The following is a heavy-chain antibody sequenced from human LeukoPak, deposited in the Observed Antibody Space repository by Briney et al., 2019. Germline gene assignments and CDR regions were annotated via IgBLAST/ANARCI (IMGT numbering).Heavy chain of an antibody. D-gene: IGHD3-3*01. CDR1: GYTFTSYD. Sequence: VASVKVSCKASGYTFTSYDINWVRQATGQGLEWMGWMNPNSGNTGYAQKFQGRVTMTRNTSISTAYMELSSLRSEDTAVYYCARGRRFLEWLSNYGDYYYMDVWGKGTTVTVSS. V-gene: IGHV1-8*01. CDR2: MNPNSGNT. J-gene: IGHJ6*03. CDR3: ARGRRFLEWLSNYGDYYYMDV.